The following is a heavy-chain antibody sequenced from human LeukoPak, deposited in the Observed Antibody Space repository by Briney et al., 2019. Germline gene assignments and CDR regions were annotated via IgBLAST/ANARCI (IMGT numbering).Heavy chain of an antibody. CDR1: GFTFSSYG. J-gene: IGHJ4*02. CDR2: IGGRDGST. D-gene: IGHD3-10*01. CDR3: AKGLYYGSGSLDY. V-gene: IGHV3-23*01. Sequence: GGSLRLSCAASGFTFSSYGMSWVRQAPGKGLEWVSAIGGRDGSTYYADSVKGRFTISRDNSRNTLYVQMNSLRAEDTAVYYCAKGLYYGSGSLDYWGQGTLVTVSS.